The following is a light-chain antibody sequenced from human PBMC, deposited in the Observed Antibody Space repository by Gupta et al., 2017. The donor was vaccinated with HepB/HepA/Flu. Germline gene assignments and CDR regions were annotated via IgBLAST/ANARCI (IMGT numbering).Light chain of an antibody. CDR3: CSYAGTSSHV. J-gene: IGLJ1*01. Sequence: QSALTQHPSVSGSPGQSVTISCTGTSSDVGNYYYVSWYQQHPGKAPKVMLYDVSKRPSGVPDRFSGSKSGNTASLTISGLQADDEADYYCCSYAGTSSHVFGTGTKVTVI. CDR1: SSDVGNYYY. V-gene: IGLV2-11*01. CDR2: DVS.